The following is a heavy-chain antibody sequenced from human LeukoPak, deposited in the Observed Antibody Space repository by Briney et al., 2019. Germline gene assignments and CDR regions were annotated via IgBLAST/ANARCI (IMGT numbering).Heavy chain of an antibody. Sequence: PGGSLRLSCAASGFTFSGYGMHWVRQAPGNGLEWVALIYYDGSNKYYADSVKGRFTISRDNSKNTLYLQMDSLRAEDTAVYYCANNFDYWGQGTLVTVSS. V-gene: IGHV3-33*06. CDR3: ANNFDY. CDR1: GFTFSGYG. J-gene: IGHJ4*02. CDR2: IYYDGSNK.